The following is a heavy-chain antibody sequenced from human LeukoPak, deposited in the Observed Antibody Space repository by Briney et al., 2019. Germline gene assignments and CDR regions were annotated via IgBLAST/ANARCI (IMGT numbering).Heavy chain of an antibody. Sequence: SETLSLTCTVSGGSISSSDYYWSWIRQPPGKGLERIGYIYYSGSTNYNPSLKSRVTISVDTSKNQFSLKLSSVTAADTAVYYCARSAKNYGRVNYFDYWGQGTLVTVSS. J-gene: IGHJ4*02. D-gene: IGHD4-17*01. V-gene: IGHV4-61*05. CDR3: ARSAKNYGRVNYFDY. CDR2: IYYSGST. CDR1: GGSISSSDYY.